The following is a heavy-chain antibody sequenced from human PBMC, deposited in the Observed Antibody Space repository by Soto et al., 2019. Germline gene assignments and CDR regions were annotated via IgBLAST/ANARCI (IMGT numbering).Heavy chain of an antibody. D-gene: IGHD2-15*01. V-gene: IGHV4-39*01. Sequence: SETLSLTCTVSGISVSTSDYYWGWVRQPPGKGLDWIGNIYYSGSTFYNPSLRSRVTLSVGTSKNQFSLRLNSVTAADTAVYFCAGFVVPASRNSDFDYWGQGTLVPVSS. CDR3: AGFVVPASRNSDFDY. CDR1: GISVSTSDYY. J-gene: IGHJ4*02. CDR2: IYYSGST.